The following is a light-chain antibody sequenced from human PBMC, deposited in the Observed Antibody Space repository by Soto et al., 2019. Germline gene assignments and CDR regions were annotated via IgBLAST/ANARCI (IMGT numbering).Light chain of an antibody. V-gene: IGKV3-20*01. J-gene: IGKJ4*01. CDR3: QQYGSYPLT. CDR1: HSVDGSY. CDR2: ETS. Sequence: EVVLTQSPGALSLSPGERATLSCRASHSVDGSYFAWYQQRPGQAPRLLIYETSSRATGIPDRFSGSGSGTDFTLTVSRLEPEDFAVYFCQQYGSYPLTFGGGTKVEIK.